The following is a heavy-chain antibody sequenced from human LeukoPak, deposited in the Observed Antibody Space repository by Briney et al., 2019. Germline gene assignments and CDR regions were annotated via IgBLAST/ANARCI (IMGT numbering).Heavy chain of an antibody. CDR2: ISGSGGST. CDR3: AKDFPSGDFDWSDPFDY. CDR1: GFTFSSYA. D-gene: IGHD3-9*01. Sequence: GGSLRLSCAASGFTFSSYAMSWVRQAPGKGLEWVSAISGSGGSTYYADSVRGRFTISRDNSKNTLYLQMNSLRAEDTAVYYCAKDFPSGDFDWSDPFDYWGQGTLVTVSS. J-gene: IGHJ4*02. V-gene: IGHV3-23*01.